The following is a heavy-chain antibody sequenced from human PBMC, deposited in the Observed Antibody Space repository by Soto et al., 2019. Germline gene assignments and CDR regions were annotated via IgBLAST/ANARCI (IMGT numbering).Heavy chain of an antibody. CDR2: SSATGAGT. J-gene: IGHJ4*02. CDR3: AKDRRAGGNYGFYSDF. V-gene: IGHV3-23*01. CDR1: GFTFSSYG. D-gene: IGHD1-7*01. Sequence: PGWSLRLSCAASGFTFSSYGMTWVRQAPGKGLEWVSFSSATGAGTYYADSVKGRFTISRDNSKNTLYLQMTSLRADDTAVYYCAKDRRAGGNYGFYSDFWGQGDMVTVS.